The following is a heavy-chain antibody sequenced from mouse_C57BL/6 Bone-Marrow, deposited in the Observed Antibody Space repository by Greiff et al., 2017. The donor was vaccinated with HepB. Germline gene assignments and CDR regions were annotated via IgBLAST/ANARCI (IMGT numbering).Heavy chain of an antibody. V-gene: IGHV1-81*01. D-gene: IGHD1-1*01. CDR3: ARSHYYGSSYGYFDV. CDR1: GYTFTSYG. Sequence: VQGVESGAELARPGASVKLSCKASGYTFTSYGISWVKQRTGQGLEWIGEIYPRSGNTYYNEKFKGKATLTADKSSSTAYMELRSLTSEDSAVYFCARSHYYGSSYGYFDVWGTGTTVTVSS. CDR2: IYPRSGNT. J-gene: IGHJ1*03.